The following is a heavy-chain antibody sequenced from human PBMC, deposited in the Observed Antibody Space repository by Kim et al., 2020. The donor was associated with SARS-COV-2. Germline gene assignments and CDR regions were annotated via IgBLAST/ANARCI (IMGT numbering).Heavy chain of an antibody. CDR2: IYYSGST. D-gene: IGHD4-17*01. V-gene: IGHV4-31*03. Sequence: SETLSLTCTVSGVSISSGGYYWSWIRQNPGKGLEWIGYIYYSGSTYYNSSLKSRVTISVDTAKNQFFLKLSPVTAADTAGYYCASAAVTYFDFWGQGTL. CDR3: ASAAVTYFDF. CDR1: GVSISSGGYY. J-gene: IGHJ4*02.